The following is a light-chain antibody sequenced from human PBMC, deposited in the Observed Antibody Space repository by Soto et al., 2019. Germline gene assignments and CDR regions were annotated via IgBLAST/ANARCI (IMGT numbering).Light chain of an antibody. Sequence: QSVLTQPPSASGAPGQSVTISCTGTSSDVGGYDYVSWYQQYPGKVPKLMIFEVSQRPSGVPDRFSGSKSGHTASLTVSGLQAEDEADYYCSSYAGNKNFMAFGGGTKLTVL. V-gene: IGLV2-8*01. J-gene: IGLJ3*02. CDR2: EVS. CDR3: SSYAGNKNFMA. CDR1: SSDVGGYDY.